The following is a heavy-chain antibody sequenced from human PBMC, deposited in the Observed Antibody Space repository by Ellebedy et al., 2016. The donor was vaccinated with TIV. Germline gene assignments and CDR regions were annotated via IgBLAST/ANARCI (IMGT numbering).Heavy chain of an antibody. V-gene: IGHV3-33*01. CDR3: AREDSSGWYKFSS. D-gene: IGHD6-19*01. CDR1: GFTFSSYG. Sequence: GGSLRLSCAASGFTFSSYGMHWVRQAPGKGLEWVAVIWYDGSNKYYADSVKGRFTISRDNAKNSLYLQRNSLRAEDTAVYYCAREDSSGWYKFSSWGQGTLVTVSS. J-gene: IGHJ5*02. CDR2: IWYDGSNK.